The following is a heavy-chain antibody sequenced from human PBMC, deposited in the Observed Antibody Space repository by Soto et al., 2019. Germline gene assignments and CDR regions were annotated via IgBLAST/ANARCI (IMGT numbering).Heavy chain of an antibody. V-gene: IGHV3-74*01. CDR2: INSDGTRT. CDR1: GFTFSNYW. J-gene: IGHJ6*03. CDR3: ARVAVGYYYMDV. Sequence: EVQLVESGGGLVQPGGSLRLSCAASGFTFSNYWMHWVRQAPGKGLVWVSSINSDGTRTNYADSVKGRFTISRDNAENTLYLQMNSLTAEDTAVYYCARVAVGYYYMDVWGKGTTVTVSS.